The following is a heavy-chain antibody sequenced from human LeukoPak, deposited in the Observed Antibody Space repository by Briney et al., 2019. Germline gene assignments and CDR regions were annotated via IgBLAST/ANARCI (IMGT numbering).Heavy chain of an antibody. CDR3: TTDRGLYDSSGYYYFATDI. CDR1: GFTFSNAW. V-gene: IGHV3-15*01. Sequence: GGSLRLSCAASGFTFSNAWMNWVRQAPGKGLEWVGRIKSKSDGGTTDSDAPVKGRFTISRDDSKNTLFLQMNSLKTEDTAVYYCTTDRGLYDSSGYYYFATDIWGQGTMVTASS. D-gene: IGHD3-22*01. CDR2: IKSKSDGGTT. J-gene: IGHJ3*02.